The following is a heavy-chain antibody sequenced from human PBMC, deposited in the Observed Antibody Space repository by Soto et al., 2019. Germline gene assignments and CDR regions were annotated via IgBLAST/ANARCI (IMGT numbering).Heavy chain of an antibody. D-gene: IGHD6-19*01. Sequence: ASVKVSCKASGYTFTSYAMHWVRQAPGQRLEWMGWINAGNGNTKYSQKFRGRVTITRDTSASTAYMELSSLRSEDTAVYYCAREECPGSIAVAGRIWWFDPWGQGTLVTVSS. J-gene: IGHJ5*02. CDR2: INAGNGNT. CDR1: GYTFTSYA. CDR3: AREECPGSIAVAGRIWWFDP. V-gene: IGHV1-3*01.